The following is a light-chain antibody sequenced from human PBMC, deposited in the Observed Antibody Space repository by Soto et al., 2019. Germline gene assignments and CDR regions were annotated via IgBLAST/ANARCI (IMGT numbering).Light chain of an antibody. CDR3: SSYGGSNNLV. J-gene: IGLJ2*01. V-gene: IGLV2-8*01. CDR1: SSDVGGYNF. Sequence: QSVLTQPPSASGSPGQSVTISCTGTSSDVGGYNFVSWYQQHPGKAPKLIISEVSKRPSGVPDRFSGSKSDNTASLTVSGLQAEDDADYYCSSYGGSNNLVFGGGTQLTVL. CDR2: EVS.